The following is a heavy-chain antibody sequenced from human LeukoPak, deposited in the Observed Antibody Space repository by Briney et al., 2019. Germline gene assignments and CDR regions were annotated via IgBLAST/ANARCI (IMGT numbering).Heavy chain of an antibody. CDR1: GGSFSGYY. V-gene: IGHV4-34*01. CDR3: AREEKIAAAGVYYYYGMDV. CDR2: INHSGST. Sequence: PSETLSLTCAVYGGSFSGYYWSWIRQPPGKGLEWIGEINHSGSTNYNPSLKSRVTISVDTSKNQFSLKLSSVTAADTAVYYCAREEKIAAAGVYYYYGMDVWGQGTTVTVSS. J-gene: IGHJ6*02. D-gene: IGHD6-13*01.